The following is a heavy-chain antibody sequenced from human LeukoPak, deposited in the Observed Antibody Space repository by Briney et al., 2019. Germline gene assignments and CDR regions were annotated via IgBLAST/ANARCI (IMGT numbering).Heavy chain of an antibody. CDR1: GGTFGSYA. CDR2: IIPIFGIA. D-gene: IGHD3-22*01. Sequence: ASVKVSCKASGGTFGSYAISWVRQAPGQGLEWTGRIIPIFGIANYAQKFQGRVTITADKSTSTAYMELSSLRSEDTAVYYCARDDSSGYSVDIEDAFDIWGQGTMVTVSS. CDR3: ARDDSSGYSVDIEDAFDI. V-gene: IGHV1-69*04. J-gene: IGHJ3*02.